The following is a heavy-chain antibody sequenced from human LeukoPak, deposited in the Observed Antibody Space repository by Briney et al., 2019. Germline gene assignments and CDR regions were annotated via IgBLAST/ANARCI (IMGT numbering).Heavy chain of an antibody. CDR1: GGSISSDY. CDR2: IYNSGSN. CDR3: ATRGY. V-gene: IGHV4-59*08. Sequence: SETLSLTCTVSGGSISSDYWQWIRQPPGKGLEWIGYIYNSGSNNYNPSLKSRVTISIDTSKNQFSLKLTSVTAADTAVYYCATRGYWGQGTLATVSS. D-gene: IGHD3-10*01. J-gene: IGHJ4*02.